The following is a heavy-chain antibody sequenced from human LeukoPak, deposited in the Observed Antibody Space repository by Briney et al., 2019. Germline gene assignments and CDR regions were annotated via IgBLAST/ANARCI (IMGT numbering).Heavy chain of an antibody. J-gene: IGHJ5*02. D-gene: IGHD1-1*01. CDR2: IRYDGSNK. CDR3: AKGGWNDLVENWFDP. CDR1: GFTFSSYG. Sequence: GGSLRLSCAASGFTFSSYGMHWVRQAPGKRLEWVAFIRYDGSNKYYADSVKGRFTISRDNSKNTLYLQMNSLRAEDTAVYYCAKGGWNDLVENWFDPWGQGTLDTVSS. V-gene: IGHV3-30*02.